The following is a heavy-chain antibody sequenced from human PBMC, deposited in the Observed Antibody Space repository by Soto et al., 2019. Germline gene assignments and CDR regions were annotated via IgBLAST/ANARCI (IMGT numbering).Heavy chain of an antibody. V-gene: IGHV4-59*01. CDR1: GGTISRYY. Sequence: SQTQNLTCTAPGGTISRYYWSGNGQPPGKGLEWIGYIYYSGSTSYNPSLKSRVTISVDTSKNQFSLKLSSVTAADTAVYYCARDASEGIWAYYMDVWGKGTTVT. D-gene: IGHD7-27*01. CDR2: IYYSGST. J-gene: IGHJ6*03. CDR3: ARDASEGIWAYYMDV.